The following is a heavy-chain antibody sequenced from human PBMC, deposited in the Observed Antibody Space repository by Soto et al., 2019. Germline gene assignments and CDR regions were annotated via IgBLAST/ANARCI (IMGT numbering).Heavy chain of an antibody. CDR3: ASIIAALDAYYFDY. D-gene: IGHD6-6*01. Sequence: SETLSLTCAVSGGSISSSNWWSWVRQPPGKGLEWIGEIYHSGSTNYNPSLKSRVTIPVDKSKNQFSLKLSSVTAADTAVYYCASIIAALDAYYFDYWGQGTLVTVS. CDR2: IYHSGST. V-gene: IGHV4-4*02. J-gene: IGHJ4*02. CDR1: GGSISSSNW.